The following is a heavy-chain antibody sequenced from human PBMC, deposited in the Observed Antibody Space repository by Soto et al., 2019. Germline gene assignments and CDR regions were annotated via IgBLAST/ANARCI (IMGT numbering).Heavy chain of an antibody. V-gene: IGHV4-30-2*01. J-gene: IGHJ4*02. CDR1: GGSISSGGYS. D-gene: IGHD3-22*01. Sequence: QLQLQESGSGLVKPSQTLSLTCAVSGGSISSGGYSWSWIRQPPGKGLEWIGYIYHSGSTYYNPSLKSRVPRAVDTSKNQFSLKLISVTAADTAVYYCARGGVDYYDSSGYYFSPYYFDYWGQGTLVTVSS. CDR2: IYHSGST. CDR3: ARGGVDYYDSSGYYFSPYYFDY.